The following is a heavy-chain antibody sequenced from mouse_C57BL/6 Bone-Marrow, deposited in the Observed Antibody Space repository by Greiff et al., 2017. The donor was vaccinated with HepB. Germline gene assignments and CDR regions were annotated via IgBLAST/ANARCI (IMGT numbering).Heavy chain of an antibody. CDR3: ARNRAQATGNYFDY. V-gene: IGHV1-54*01. J-gene: IGHJ2*01. D-gene: IGHD3-2*02. Sequence: VQLQQSGAELVRPGTSVKVSCKASGYAFTNYLIEWVKQRPGQGLEWIGVINPGSGGTNYNEKFKGKATLTADKSSSTAYMQLSSLTSEDSAVYYCARNRAQATGNYFDYWGQGTTLTVSS. CDR2: INPGSGGT. CDR1: GYAFTNYL.